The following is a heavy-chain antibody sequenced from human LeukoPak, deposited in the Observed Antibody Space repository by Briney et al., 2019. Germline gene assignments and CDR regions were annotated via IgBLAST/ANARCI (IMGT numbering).Heavy chain of an antibody. CDR2: IYPGDSDT. Sequence: GESLQISCQGSGYSFTSYWIGWVRQMPGKGLEWMGIIYPGDSDTRYSPSFQGQVTISADKSISTAYLQWSSLKASDTAMYYCARHYYYDSSGYYYVGWYFDLWGRGTLVTVSS. J-gene: IGHJ2*01. CDR3: ARHYYYDSSGYYYVGWYFDL. CDR1: GYSFTSYW. D-gene: IGHD3-22*01. V-gene: IGHV5-51*01.